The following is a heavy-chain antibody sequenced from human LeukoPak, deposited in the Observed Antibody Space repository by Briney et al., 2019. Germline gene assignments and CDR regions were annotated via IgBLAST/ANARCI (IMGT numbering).Heavy chain of an antibody. CDR2: IYHSGST. CDR1: GGSISSRNW. V-gene: IGHV4-4*02. D-gene: IGHD6-13*01. J-gene: IGHJ4*02. CDR3: GRKEIAATGLFDC. Sequence: PSETLSLTCAVSGGSISSRNWWGWVRQSPGKGLEWIGQIYHSGSTKYRPPLKSRLIISVDKSRNQFSLELSSVTAADTAIYFCGRKEIAATGLFDCWGQGILVTVSS.